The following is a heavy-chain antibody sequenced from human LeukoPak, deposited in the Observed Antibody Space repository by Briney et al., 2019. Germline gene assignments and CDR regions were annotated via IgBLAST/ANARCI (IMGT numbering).Heavy chain of an antibody. Sequence: SETLSLTCTVSDVSISSYYWSWIRQPPGKGLEWIGYIHFSGSTNCNPSLKSRVTISADTSKNQFSLRVTSVTAADTAVYYCTRGYCSGGSCYSYYYYNYMDVWGKGTTVTVSS. CDR1: DVSISSYY. V-gene: IGHV4-59*12. D-gene: IGHD2-15*01. CDR2: IHFSGST. J-gene: IGHJ6*03. CDR3: TRGYCSGGSCYSYYYYNYMDV.